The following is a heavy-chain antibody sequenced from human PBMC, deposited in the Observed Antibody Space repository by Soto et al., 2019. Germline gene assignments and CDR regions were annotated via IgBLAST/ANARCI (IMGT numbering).Heavy chain of an antibody. D-gene: IGHD2-8*01. Sequence: GGSLRLSCAGSGFTLSGYWMTWVRQAPGKGPEWVANIKQDGTDKNYVDSVKGRFTISRDNAKNSLYLQLNSLRVEDTAVYYCASRPPSRTHLGVFDYCGQGAQVNVSS. V-gene: IGHV3-7*01. J-gene: IGHJ4*02. CDR3: ASRPPSRTHLGVFDY. CDR1: GFTLSGYW. CDR2: IKQDGTDK.